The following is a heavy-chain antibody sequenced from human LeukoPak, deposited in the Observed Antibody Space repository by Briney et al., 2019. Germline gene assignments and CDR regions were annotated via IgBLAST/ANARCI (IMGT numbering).Heavy chain of an antibody. CDR1: GFTFSSYA. CDR3: AKPLHYDSSPHGGY. CDR2: ISGSGGST. Sequence: GGSLRLTCAASGFTFSSYAMSWVRQAPGKGLEWVSAISGSGGSTYYADSVKGRFTISRDNSKNTLYLQMNSLRAEDTAVYYCAKPLHYDSSPHGGYWGQGTLVTLSS. J-gene: IGHJ4*02. V-gene: IGHV3-23*01. D-gene: IGHD3-22*01.